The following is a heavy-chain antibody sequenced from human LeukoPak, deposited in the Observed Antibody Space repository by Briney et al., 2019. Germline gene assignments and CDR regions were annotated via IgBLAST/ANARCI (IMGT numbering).Heavy chain of an antibody. CDR2: INHSGST. J-gene: IGHJ5*02. D-gene: IGHD4-17*01. CDR3: VRRHRLRRWFDL. V-gene: IGHV4-34*01. CDR1: GGSFSGYY. Sequence: SETLSLTCAVYGGSFSGYYWSWIRQPPGKGLEWIGEINHSGSTNYNPSLKSRVTISVDTSKNQFSLRLSSVTAADTAVYYCVRRHRLRRWFDLWGQGTLVTVSS.